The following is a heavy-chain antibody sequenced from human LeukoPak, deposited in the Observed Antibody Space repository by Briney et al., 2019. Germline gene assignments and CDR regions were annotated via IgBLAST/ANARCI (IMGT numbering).Heavy chain of an antibody. CDR2: ICSGGNT. Sequence: PSETLSLTCTVSGGSVSSSYFWGWIRQPPGKGLEWIGSICSGGNTCYNPSLQSRVTISADSSKTHFFLQLTSATAADTAVYFCAKGGGTVEVAATDYYGMDVWGQGTTVTVSS. CDR1: GGSVSSSYF. CDR3: AKGGGTVEVAATDYYGMDV. V-gene: IGHV4-39*01. J-gene: IGHJ6*02. D-gene: IGHD2-15*01.